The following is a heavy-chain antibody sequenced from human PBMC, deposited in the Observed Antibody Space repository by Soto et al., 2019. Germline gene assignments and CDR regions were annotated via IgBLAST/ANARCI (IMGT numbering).Heavy chain of an antibody. D-gene: IGHD6-19*01. J-gene: IGHJ4*02. CDR1: GFTLSSHG. CDR2: TWSDRSNQ. CDR3: ARDRYSSGWAPDY. Sequence: GGSLRLSCVASGFTLSSHGRHWVRQAPGKGLEWVSVTWSDRSNQYYEESVKGRFTISRDNSKNTLYLQMNSLRAEDTAVYYCARDRYSSGWAPDYWGQGTLVTVPQ. V-gene: IGHV3-33*01.